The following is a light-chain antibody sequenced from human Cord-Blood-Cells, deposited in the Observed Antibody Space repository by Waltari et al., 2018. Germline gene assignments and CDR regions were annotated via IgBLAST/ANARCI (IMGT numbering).Light chain of an antibody. J-gene: IGLJ1*01. CDR1: SSDVGSYNL. CDR2: EGS. V-gene: IGLV2-23*01. CDR3: CSYAGSSTYV. Sequence: QSALTQPASVSGSPGQSITISCTGTSSDVGSYNLVSWYQQHPGKAPKLMIYEGSKRTSGFSNRFSASKSGNTASLTISGLQAEDEADYYCCSYAGSSTYVFGTGTKVTVL.